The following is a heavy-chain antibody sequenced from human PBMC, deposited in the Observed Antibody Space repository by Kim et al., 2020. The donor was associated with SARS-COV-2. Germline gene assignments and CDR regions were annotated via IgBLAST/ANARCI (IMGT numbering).Heavy chain of an antibody. CDR2: IKTKTDGGTT. Sequence: GGSLRLSCVASGFIFTNAWMSWVRQAPGKGLEWVGRIKTKTDGGTTDYAAPVKGRFTISRDDAERTLHLQMNSLVTEDTAVYFCTTESPDYYYDSRGYEYWGQGTLVTVSP. D-gene: IGHD3-22*01. V-gene: IGHV3-15*05. CDR3: TTESPDYYYDSRGYEY. J-gene: IGHJ4*02. CDR1: GFIFTNAW.